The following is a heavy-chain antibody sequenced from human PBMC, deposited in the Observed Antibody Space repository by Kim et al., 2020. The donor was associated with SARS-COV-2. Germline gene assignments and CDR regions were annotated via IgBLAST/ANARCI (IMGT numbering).Heavy chain of an antibody. Sequence: ASVKVSCKASGYTFTSYYMHWVRQAPGQGLEWMGIINPSGGSTSYAQKFQGRVTMTRDTSTSTVYMELSSLRSEDTAVYYCARAGVAPNYYYYYYMDVWGKGTTVTVSS. CDR3: ARAGVAPNYYYYYYMDV. V-gene: IGHV1-46*01. CDR2: INPSGGST. J-gene: IGHJ6*03. CDR1: GYTFTSYY. D-gene: IGHD5-12*01.